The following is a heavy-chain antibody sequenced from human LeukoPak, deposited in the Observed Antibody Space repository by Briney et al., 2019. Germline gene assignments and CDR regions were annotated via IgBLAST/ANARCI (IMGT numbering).Heavy chain of an antibody. CDR3: ASLVRGYCSSTSCYTRLHTSEDY. CDR2: ISGSGGST. CDR1: GFTFSSYA. J-gene: IGHJ4*02. D-gene: IGHD2-2*02. V-gene: IGHV3-23*01. Sequence: PGGSLRLSCAASGFTFSSYAMSWVRQAPGKGLEWVSAISGSGGSTYYADSVKGRFTISRDNSKNTLYLQMNSLRAEDTAVYYCASLVRGYCSSTSCYTRLHTSEDYWGQGTLVTVSS.